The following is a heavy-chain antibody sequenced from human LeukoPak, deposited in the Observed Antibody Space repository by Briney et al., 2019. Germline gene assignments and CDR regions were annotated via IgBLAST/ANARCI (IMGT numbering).Heavy chain of an antibody. D-gene: IGHD4-17*01. CDR1: GYTFTSYD. V-gene: IGHV1-8*01. J-gene: IGHJ6*03. CDR2: VNPNSGNT. CDR3: ARVPTYGDYVEYYYYMDV. Sequence: ASVKVSCKASGYTFTSYDINWVRQATGQGLEWMGWVNPNSGNTGYAQKFQGRVTMTRNTSISTAYMELSSLTSDDTAVYYCARVPTYGDYVEYYYYMDVWGKGTTVTISS.